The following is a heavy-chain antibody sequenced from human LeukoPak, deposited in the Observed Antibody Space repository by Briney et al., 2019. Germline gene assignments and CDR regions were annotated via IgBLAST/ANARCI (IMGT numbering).Heavy chain of an antibody. Sequence: GGSLRLSCVASGFTFRRYGMSWVRQAPEKGLEWVSAISGSGSSTYYGDSVKGRFTISRDNSKNTLYLQMNSLRAEDTAVYYCARESGYYLGSSAFDIWGQGTMVTVSS. J-gene: IGHJ3*02. CDR2: ISGSGSST. D-gene: IGHD3-22*01. CDR1: GFTFRRYG. V-gene: IGHV3-23*01. CDR3: ARESGYYLGSSAFDI.